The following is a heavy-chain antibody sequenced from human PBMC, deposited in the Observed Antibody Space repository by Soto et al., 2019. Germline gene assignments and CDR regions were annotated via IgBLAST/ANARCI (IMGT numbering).Heavy chain of an antibody. J-gene: IGHJ4*02. CDR3: AKDTRYCSSTSCYKGRFDY. CDR2: ISYDGSNK. D-gene: IGHD2-2*02. CDR1: GFTFSSYG. Sequence: GESLRLSCAASGFTFSSYGMHWVRQAPGKGLEWVAVISYDGSNKYYADSVKGRFTISRDNSKNTLYLQMNSLRAEDTAVYYCAKDTRYCSSTSCYKGRFDYWGQGTLVTVSS. V-gene: IGHV3-30*18.